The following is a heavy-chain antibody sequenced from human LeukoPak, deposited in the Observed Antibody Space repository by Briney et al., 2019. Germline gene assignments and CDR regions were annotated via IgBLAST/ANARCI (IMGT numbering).Heavy chain of an antibody. V-gene: IGHV3-11*04. CDR3: ASSGSYRFDY. CDR2: ITASGTAM. D-gene: IGHD1-26*01. J-gene: IGHJ4*02. Sequence: GGSLRLSCAASGFTFSDYYMSWIRQAPGKGLEWVSHITASGTAMFYADSVKGRFTISRDNAKNSLYLQMNSLRDEDTAVYYCASSGSYRFDYWGQGTLVTVSS. CDR1: GFTFSDYY.